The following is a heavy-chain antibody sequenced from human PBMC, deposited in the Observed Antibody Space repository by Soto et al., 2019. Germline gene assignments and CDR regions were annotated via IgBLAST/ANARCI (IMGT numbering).Heavy chain of an antibody. CDR1: GYTFTSYA. CDR2: LNAGNGNT. Sequence: ASVKVSCKASGYTFTSYAMHWVRQAPGQRLEWMGWLNAGNGNTKYSQKFQGRVTITRDTSASTAYMELSSLRSEDTAVYYCVYSNYVEYNWFDPWGQGTRVTVCS. J-gene: IGHJ5*02. V-gene: IGHV1-3*01. D-gene: IGHD4-4*01. CDR3: VYSNYVEYNWFDP.